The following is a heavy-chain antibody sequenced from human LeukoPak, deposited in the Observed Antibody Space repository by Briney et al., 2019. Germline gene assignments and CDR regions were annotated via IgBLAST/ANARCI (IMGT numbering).Heavy chain of an antibody. Sequence: SETLSLTCTVSGGSIIGYYWSWIRQPPGKGLEWIGYIYYSGSTNYNPSLKSRLTISIDTSENQFSLKLNSVTAADTGIYYCARHSRSGYIGYENAFDIWGQGTMVTVSS. CDR2: IYYSGST. D-gene: IGHD5-12*01. V-gene: IGHV4-59*08. CDR3: ARHSRSGYIGYENAFDI. CDR1: GGSIIGYY. J-gene: IGHJ3*02.